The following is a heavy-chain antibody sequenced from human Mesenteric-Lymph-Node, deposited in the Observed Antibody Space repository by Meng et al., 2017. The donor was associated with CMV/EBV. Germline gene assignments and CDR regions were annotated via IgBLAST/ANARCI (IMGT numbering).Heavy chain of an antibody. CDR2: INHSENT. CDR1: GESFSGYY. CDR3: ARGRAGGALDF. Sequence: SETLSLTCAVYGESFSGYYWNWIRQPPGKGLEWIGEINHSENTNYNPSLKSRVTISVDTSKNYFSLKLSSVTAADTAVYYCARGRAGGALDFWGQGTMVTVSS. D-gene: IGHD3-10*01. V-gene: IGHV4-34*01. J-gene: IGHJ3*01.